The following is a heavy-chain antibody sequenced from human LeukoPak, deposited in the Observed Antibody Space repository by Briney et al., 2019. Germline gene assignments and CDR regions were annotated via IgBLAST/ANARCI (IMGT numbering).Heavy chain of an antibody. CDR1: GFTFSSYG. Sequence: GGSLRLSCAASGFTFSSYGMHWVRQAPGKGLEWVAVIWYDGSNKYYADSVKGRFTISRDNSKNTLYPQMNSLRAEDTAVYYCARDYYDSSGYYYYWGQGTLVTVSS. CDR2: IWYDGSNK. CDR3: ARDYYDSSGYYYY. V-gene: IGHV3-33*01. D-gene: IGHD3-22*01. J-gene: IGHJ4*02.